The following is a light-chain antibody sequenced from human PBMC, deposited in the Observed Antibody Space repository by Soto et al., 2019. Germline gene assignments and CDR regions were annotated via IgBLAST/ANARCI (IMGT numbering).Light chain of an antibody. Sequence: EIVLTQSPATLSVSPGERATLSCRASQSVSGDLAWDQQKPGQAPRLVIYGASTRANGIPARFSGSGSGTELTLTISSLQSEDFAVYYCQQYNDWPPWTFGQGTKVDIK. CDR2: GAS. CDR3: QQYNDWPPWT. J-gene: IGKJ1*01. CDR1: QSVSGD. V-gene: IGKV3-15*01.